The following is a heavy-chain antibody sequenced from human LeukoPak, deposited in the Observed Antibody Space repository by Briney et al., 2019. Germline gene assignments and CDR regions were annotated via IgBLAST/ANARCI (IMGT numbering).Heavy chain of an antibody. D-gene: IGHD2-2*01. CDR1: GYTFTSYY. CDR3: ARDEPGYCSSTSCLVGDY. CDR2: INPSGGST. Sequence: ASVKVSCKASGYTFTSYYMHWVRQAPGQGLEWMGIINPSGGSTSYAQKFQGRVTMTRDTSTSTVYMELSSLRSEDTAAYYCARDEPGYCSSTSCLVGDYWGQGTLVTVSS. V-gene: IGHV1-46*01. J-gene: IGHJ4*02.